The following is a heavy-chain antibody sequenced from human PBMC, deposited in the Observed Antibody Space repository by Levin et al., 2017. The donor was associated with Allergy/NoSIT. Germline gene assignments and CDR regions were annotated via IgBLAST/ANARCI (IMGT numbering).Heavy chain of an antibody. CDR3: AKGAGGDYERV. J-gene: IGHJ4*02. D-gene: IGHD4-17*01. Sequence: GGSLRLSCAASGFTFRTYAMNWVRQAPGKGLEWVSGITASGSDTYLADSVKGRFTISRDNSKSTLYLQMNSLRDEDTAVYYCAKGAGGDYERVWGQGTLVTVSS. V-gene: IGHV3-23*01. CDR2: ITASGSDT. CDR1: GFTFRTYA.